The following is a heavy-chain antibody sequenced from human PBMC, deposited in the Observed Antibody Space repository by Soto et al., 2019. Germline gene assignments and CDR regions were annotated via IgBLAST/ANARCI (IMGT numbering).Heavy chain of an antibody. V-gene: IGHV3-30-3*01. CDR2: ISYDGSNK. J-gene: IGHJ3*02. Sequence: GGSLRLSCAASGFTFSSYAMHWVRQAPGKGLEWVAVISYDGSNKYYADSVKGRFTISRDNSKNTLYLQMNSLRAEDTAVYYCARDWHYYDSSGYYYVGAFDIWGQGTMVTVSS. CDR1: GFTFSSYA. D-gene: IGHD3-22*01. CDR3: ARDWHYYDSSGYYYVGAFDI.